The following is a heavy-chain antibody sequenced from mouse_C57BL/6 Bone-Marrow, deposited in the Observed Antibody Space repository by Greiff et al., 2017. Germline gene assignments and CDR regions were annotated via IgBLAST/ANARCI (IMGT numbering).Heavy chain of an antibody. V-gene: IGHV1-76*01. CDR3: AREGEERRDYFDY. CDR1: GYTFTDYY. CDR2: IYPGSGNT. J-gene: IGHJ2*01. D-gene: IGHD2-14*01. Sequence: QVQLQQSGAELVRPGASVKLSCKASGYTFTDYYINWVKQRPGQGLEWIARIYPGSGNTYYNEQVNGQATLTAEKSASTAYMQLSSLTSEDSAVYFCAREGEERRDYFDYWGQGTTLTVSS.